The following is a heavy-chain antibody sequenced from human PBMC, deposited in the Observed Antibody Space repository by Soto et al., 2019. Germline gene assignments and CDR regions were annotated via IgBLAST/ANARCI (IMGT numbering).Heavy chain of an antibody. D-gene: IGHD3-3*01. J-gene: IGHJ4*02. CDR2: IYPGDSDT. V-gene: IGHV5-51*01. Sequence: GESLKISCKGSGYDFTNHWIGWVRQTPGKGLEWLGNIYPGDSDTSYSPSFHGHVTISVDKSISTAYLQWSSLAASDTAMYYCTRRAGVAIENDYWGQGTLVTVSS. CDR1: GYDFTNHW. CDR3: TRRAGVAIENDY.